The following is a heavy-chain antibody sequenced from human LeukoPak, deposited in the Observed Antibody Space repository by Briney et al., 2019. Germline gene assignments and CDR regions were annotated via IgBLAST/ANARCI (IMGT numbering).Heavy chain of an antibody. CDR1: GFTFSSYS. CDR3: ARESGGYCSTTSCYKGYFDY. CDR2: IVSSGRYI. J-gene: IGHJ4*02. V-gene: IGHV3-21*01. Sequence: GGALRLSCAASGFTFSSYSMNWVRQAPGKGLEGVSSIVSSGRYIYYADSVKGRFTISRDNAKNSLYLQMNSLRAEDTAVYYCARESGGYCSTTSCYKGYFDYWGQGTLVTVSS. D-gene: IGHD2-2*02.